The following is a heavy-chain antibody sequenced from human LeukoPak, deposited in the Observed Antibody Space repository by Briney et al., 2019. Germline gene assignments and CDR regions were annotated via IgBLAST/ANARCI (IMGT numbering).Heavy chain of an antibody. Sequence: GGSLRLSCAASGFTFSAYGMSWVRQSPRKGLEWVSGVSGADGTTYYADSVKGRFTISRDNSKSTLYLQMNNLRAEDTAVYYCAKPPPLVGATTAFFDYWGQGTLVTVSS. V-gene: IGHV3-23*01. CDR2: VSGADGTT. CDR3: AKPPPLVGATTAFFDY. J-gene: IGHJ4*02. D-gene: IGHD1-26*01. CDR1: GFTFSAYG.